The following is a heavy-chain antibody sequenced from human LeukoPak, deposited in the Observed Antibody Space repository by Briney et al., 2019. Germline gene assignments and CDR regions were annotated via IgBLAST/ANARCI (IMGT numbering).Heavy chain of an antibody. J-gene: IGHJ4*02. CDR3: ARGDPGIAAAGIIFDY. Sequence: ASVKVSCKVSGYTLTELSMHWVRQAPGKGLEWMGGFDPEDGETIYAQKFQGRVTMTEDTSTDTAYMELSSLRSEDTAVYYCARGDPGIAAAGIIFDYWGQGTLVTVSS. V-gene: IGHV1-24*01. CDR1: GYTLTELS. CDR2: FDPEDGET. D-gene: IGHD6-13*01.